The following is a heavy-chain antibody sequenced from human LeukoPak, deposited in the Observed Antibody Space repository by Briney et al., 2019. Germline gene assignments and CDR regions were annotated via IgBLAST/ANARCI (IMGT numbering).Heavy chain of an antibody. Sequence: SETLSLTCTVSGGSISSYYWSWIRQPPGKGLEWIGYIYYSGSTNYNPSLKSRVTISVDASKNQFSLKLSSVTAADTAVYYCAGRSGSSWYGSFDYWGQGTLVTVSS. CDR1: GGSISSYY. D-gene: IGHD6-13*01. V-gene: IGHV4-59*01. CDR3: AGRSGSSWYGSFDY. J-gene: IGHJ4*02. CDR2: IYYSGST.